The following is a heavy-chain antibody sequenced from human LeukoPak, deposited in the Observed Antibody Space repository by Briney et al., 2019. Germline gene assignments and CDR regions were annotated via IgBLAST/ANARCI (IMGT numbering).Heavy chain of an antibody. CDR3: ARRPKYNSRITMVRGVRRGAFDI. Sequence: PETLSLTCAVYGGSFSGYYWSWSRQPPGEGLEWIGEINHSVSTNYNPSLKSRVTMSVDTSKNQFSLKLSSLTAPDTAVDYCARRPKYNSRITMVRGVRRGAFDIWGQGTMVTVSS. J-gene: IGHJ3*02. D-gene: IGHD3-10*01. CDR2: INHSVST. V-gene: IGHV4-34*01. CDR1: GGSFSGYY.